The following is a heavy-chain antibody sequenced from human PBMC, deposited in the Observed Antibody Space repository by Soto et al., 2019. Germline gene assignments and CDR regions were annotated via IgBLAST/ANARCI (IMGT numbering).Heavy chain of an antibody. CDR2: ISYDGSNK. CDR1: GFTFSSYA. CDR3: ASSYDSSGYSDY. J-gene: IGHJ4*02. V-gene: IGHV3-30-3*01. Sequence: GGSLRLSCAASGFTFSSYAMHWVRQAPGKGLEWVAVISYDGSNKYYADSVKGRFTISRDNSKNTLYLQMSSLRAEDTAVYYCASSYDSSGYSDYWGQGTLVTVSS. D-gene: IGHD3-22*01.